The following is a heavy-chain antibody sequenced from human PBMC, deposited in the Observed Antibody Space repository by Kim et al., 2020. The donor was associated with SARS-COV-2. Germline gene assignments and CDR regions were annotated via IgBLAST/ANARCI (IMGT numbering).Heavy chain of an antibody. D-gene: IGHD3-10*01. Sequence: SVKGRFTISRDNSKNTRYLQMNSLRAEDTAVYYCARDRGVRRGYYYGMDVWGQGTTVTVSS. CDR3: ARDRGVRRGYYYGMDV. J-gene: IGHJ6*02. V-gene: IGHV3-30*01.